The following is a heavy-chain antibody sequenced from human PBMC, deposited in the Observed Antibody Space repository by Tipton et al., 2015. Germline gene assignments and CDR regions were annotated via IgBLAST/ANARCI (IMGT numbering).Heavy chain of an antibody. V-gene: IGHV4-61*01. Sequence: TLSLTCTVSGGSISSSSYYWSWIRQPPGKGLEWLGYIYYSGTTNYNPSLKSRVTISVDTSKNQFSLKLSSVTAADTAVYYCAREVMDYGAHGGDYFFDYWGQGTLVTVSS. CDR2: IYYSGTT. CDR1: GGSISSSSYY. D-gene: IGHD4-17*01. J-gene: IGHJ4*02. CDR3: AREVMDYGAHGGDYFFDY.